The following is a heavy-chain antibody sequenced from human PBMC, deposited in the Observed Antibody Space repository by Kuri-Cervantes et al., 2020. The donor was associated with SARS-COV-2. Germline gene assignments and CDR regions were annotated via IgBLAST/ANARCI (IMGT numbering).Heavy chain of an antibody. CDR1: GGSFRTFI. Sequence: SVKVSCKTSGGSFRTFIISWVRQAPGQGLEWMGGISPLFGKANYAQKFQGRVTITADESTSTVYMEVSSLRFEDTAVFYCTKEKGNTYGFDYWGQGTLVTVSS. CDR3: TKEKGNTYGFDY. D-gene: IGHD5-18*01. J-gene: IGHJ4*02. CDR2: ISPLFGKA. V-gene: IGHV1-69*13.